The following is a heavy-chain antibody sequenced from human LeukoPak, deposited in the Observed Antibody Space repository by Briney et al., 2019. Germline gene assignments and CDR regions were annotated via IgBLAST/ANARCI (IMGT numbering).Heavy chain of an antibody. CDR3: ATKYYYDSSGYYRFCDY. D-gene: IGHD3-22*01. CDR1: GYTFTSYG. J-gene: IGHJ4*02. Sequence: ASVKVSCKASGYTFTSYGISWVRQAPGKGLEWMGGFDPEDGETIYAQKSQGRVTMTEDTSTDTAYMELSSLRSEDTAVYYCATKYYYDSSGYYRFCDYWGQGTLVTVSS. V-gene: IGHV1-24*01. CDR2: FDPEDGET.